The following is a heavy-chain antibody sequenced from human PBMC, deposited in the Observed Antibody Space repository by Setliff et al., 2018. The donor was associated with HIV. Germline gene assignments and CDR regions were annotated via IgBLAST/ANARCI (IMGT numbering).Heavy chain of an antibody. CDR3: APVSSGWFDP. J-gene: IGHJ5*02. V-gene: IGHV1-69*06. D-gene: IGHD2-2*01. CDR1: GGSFTTSL. Sequence: SVKVSCKASGGSFTTSLIGWFRQGPGQGLEWMGGIIPVSGASKYAQQFQGRVTMTEDTSTDTAYMELTSLRSEDTAMYYCAPVSSGWFDPWGQGTLVTVSS. CDR2: IIPVSGAS.